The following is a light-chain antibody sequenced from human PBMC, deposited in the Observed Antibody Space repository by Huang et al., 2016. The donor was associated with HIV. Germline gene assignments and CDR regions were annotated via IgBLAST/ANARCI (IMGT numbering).Light chain of an antibody. CDR1: QGVNSY. V-gene: IGKV3-11*01. CDR2: EAS. J-gene: IGKJ5*01. Sequence: ETVLTQSPATLSLSPGERATLSCRASQGVNSYLAWYQQKPGQTPRLLIYEASNRATGIPARFSGSGSGTDFTLTISSLEPEDFAVYYCQQRKYWPPITFGQGTRLEIK. CDR3: QQRKYWPPIT.